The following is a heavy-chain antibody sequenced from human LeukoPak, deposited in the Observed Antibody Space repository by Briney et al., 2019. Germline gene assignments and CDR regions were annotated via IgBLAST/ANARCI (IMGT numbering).Heavy chain of an antibody. Sequence: GGSLRLSCAASGFPFSSYEMNCVRQAPGKGLEWVSYISSSGSTIYYADSVKGRFTISRDNAKNSLYLQMNSMRAEDTAVYYCARDSSSPYYYGMDVWGQGTTVTVSS. J-gene: IGHJ6*02. V-gene: IGHV3-48*03. CDR3: ARDSSSPYYYGMDV. CDR1: GFPFSSYE. D-gene: IGHD6-13*01. CDR2: ISSSGSTI.